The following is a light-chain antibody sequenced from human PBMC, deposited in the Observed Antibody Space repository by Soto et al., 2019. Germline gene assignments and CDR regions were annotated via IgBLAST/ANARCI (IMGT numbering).Light chain of an antibody. CDR2: SNN. J-gene: IGLJ2*01. V-gene: IGLV1-44*01. CDR1: SSNIGSNN. CDR3: EAWDDSLNGVV. Sequence: VLTQTPSASGTPGQRVNISCSGSSSNIGSNNVNWYQQLPGTAPKLLIYSNNQRPSGVPDRFSGSKSGTSASLAISGLQSEDEADYYCEAWDDSLNGVVFGGGTKLTVL.